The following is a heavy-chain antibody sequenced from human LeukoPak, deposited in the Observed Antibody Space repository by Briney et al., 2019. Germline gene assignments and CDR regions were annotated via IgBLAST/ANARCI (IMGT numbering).Heavy chain of an antibody. Sequence: GRSLRLSCAASGFTFSDCGMHWVRQAPGRGLEWVTLISYDGSNKYYADSAKGRFTISRDNSKNTVYLQMNSLRVEDTALYYCVKAYTTSGTYSEPWGQGTLVTASS. CDR3: VKAYTTSGTYSEP. CDR2: ISYDGSNK. D-gene: IGHD1-26*01. V-gene: IGHV3-30*18. J-gene: IGHJ4*02. CDR1: GFTFSDCG.